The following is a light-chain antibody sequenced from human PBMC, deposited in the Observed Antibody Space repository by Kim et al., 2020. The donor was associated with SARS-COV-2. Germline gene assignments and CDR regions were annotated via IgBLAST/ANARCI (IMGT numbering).Light chain of an antibody. J-gene: IGKJ5*01. CDR2: GAS. CDR1: QSVSSSY. CDR3: QQYGTLPIT. V-gene: IGKV3-20*01. Sequence: EIVLTQSPGTLSLSPGDRATLSCRASQSVSSSYLAWYHQKPGQPPRLLIYGASRRATGTPDRFSGSGSGTDFTLTISRLEPEDFALYLCQQYGTLPITFGQGTRLEIK.